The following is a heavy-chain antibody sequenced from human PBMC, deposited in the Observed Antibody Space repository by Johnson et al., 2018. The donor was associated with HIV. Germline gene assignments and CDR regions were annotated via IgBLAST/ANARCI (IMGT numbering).Heavy chain of an antibody. CDR1: GFTFSSYA. D-gene: IGHD6-13*01. CDR2: ISYDGRNK. Sequence: QVQLVESGGGVVQPGRSLRLSCAASGFTFSSYAMHWVRQAPGMGLEWVADISYDGRNKYYADSVKGRFIISRDNAKNSLYLQMNSLRAEDTALYYCARDLAYNSRWTGAFDIWGQGRWSPSRQ. V-gene: IGHV3-30*04. CDR3: ARDLAYNSRWTGAFDI. J-gene: IGHJ3*02.